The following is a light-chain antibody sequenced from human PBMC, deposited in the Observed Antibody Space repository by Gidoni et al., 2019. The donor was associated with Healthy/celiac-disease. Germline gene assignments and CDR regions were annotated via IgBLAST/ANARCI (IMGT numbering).Light chain of an antibody. CDR1: QGISSY. Sequence: IQLTQSPSFLSASVGDRVTITCRASQGISSYLAWYQQKPGKAPKLLIYAASTLQSGVPSRFSGSGSGTEFTLTISSLQPEDFATYYCQQLNSYPRFXXXTKLEIK. CDR3: QQLNSYPR. J-gene: IGKJ2*01. V-gene: IGKV1-9*01. CDR2: AAS.